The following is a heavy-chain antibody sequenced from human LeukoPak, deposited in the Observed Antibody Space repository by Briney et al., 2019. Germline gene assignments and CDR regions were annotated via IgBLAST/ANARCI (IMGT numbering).Heavy chain of an antibody. V-gene: IGHV1-18*01. CDR2: SSAYNGNT. CDR3: ARDFFSGSYYYDAFDI. Sequence: ASVKVSCKASGYTFTSYGISWVRQAPGQGLEWMGWSSAYNGNTNYAQKLQGRVTMTTDTSTSTAYMELRSLRSDDTAVYYCARDFFSGSYYYDAFDIWGQGTMVTVSS. J-gene: IGHJ3*02. D-gene: IGHD1-26*01. CDR1: GYTFTSYG.